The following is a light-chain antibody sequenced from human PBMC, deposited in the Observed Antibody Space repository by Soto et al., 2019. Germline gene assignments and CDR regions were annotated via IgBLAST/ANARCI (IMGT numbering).Light chain of an antibody. V-gene: IGKV1-39*01. CDR2: GTT. J-gene: IGKJ2*01. CDR1: QTITTY. CDR3: QQSYTTPYT. Sequence: DSQMTQSPSSLSASVGDRVTIACRASQTITTYLNWYQQLPGRAPTLLISGTTTLHNGVPTRFSGSGSGTDFTLTISSLQPEDFATYYCQQSYTTPYTFGQGTKVDIK.